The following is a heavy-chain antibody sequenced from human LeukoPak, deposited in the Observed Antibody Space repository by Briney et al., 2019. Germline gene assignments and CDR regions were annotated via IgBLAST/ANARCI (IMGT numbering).Heavy chain of an antibody. CDR2: IYYSGST. D-gene: IGHD3-9*01. Sequence: KTSETPSLTCTVSGGSISSYYWSWIRQPPGKGLEWIGYIYYSGSTNYNPSLKSRVTISVDTSKNQFSLKLSSVTTADTAVYYCAREQYDRGYYYYYMDVWGKGTTVTVSS. J-gene: IGHJ6*03. CDR1: GGSISSYY. CDR3: AREQYDRGYYYYYMDV. V-gene: IGHV4-59*01.